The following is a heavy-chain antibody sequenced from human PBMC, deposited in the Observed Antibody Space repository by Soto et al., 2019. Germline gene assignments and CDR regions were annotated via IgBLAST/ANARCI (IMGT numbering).Heavy chain of an antibody. D-gene: IGHD3-9*01. CDR2: ISSAGDSS. J-gene: IGHJ2*01. V-gene: IGHV3-48*03. CDR1: GFTFSSYE. CDR3: ARVVPNDVLTDSYWYFDL. Sequence: EVQLVESGGGLAQPGGSVRLSCAASGFTFSSYEMNWVRQAPGKTLEWVSYISSAGDSSYYADSVKSRFTISRDNAKNSLYLQMNSLRVEDTAVYYCARVVPNDVLTDSYWYFDLWGRGTLVTVSS.